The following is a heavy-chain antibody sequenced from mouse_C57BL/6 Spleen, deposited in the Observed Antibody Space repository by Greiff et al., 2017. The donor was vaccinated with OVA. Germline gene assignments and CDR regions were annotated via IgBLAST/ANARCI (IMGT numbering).Heavy chain of an antibody. J-gene: IGHJ3*01. Sequence: DVHLVESGGGLVKPGGSLKLSCAASGFTFSDYGMHWVRQAPEKGLEWVAYISSGSSTIYYADTVKGRFTISRDNAKNTLFLQMTSLRSEDTAMYYCARTGSSGYVAWFAYWGQGTLVTVSA. CDR2: ISSGSSTI. CDR3: ARTGSSGYVAWFAY. CDR1: GFTFSDYG. V-gene: IGHV5-17*01. D-gene: IGHD3-2*02.